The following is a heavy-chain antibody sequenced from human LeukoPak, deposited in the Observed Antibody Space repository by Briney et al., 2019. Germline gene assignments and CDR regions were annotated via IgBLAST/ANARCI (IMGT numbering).Heavy chain of an antibody. V-gene: IGHV3-9*01. CDR1: GFTFADYA. Sequence: GGSLRLSCAASGFTFADYAMHWVRQAPRKGLEWVSGISWNSVRIGYADSVKGRFTISRDNAKNSLYLQMNSLRAEDTALYYCAKGEQLVDDAFDIWGPGTMVTVSS. J-gene: IGHJ3*02. CDR3: AKGEQLVDDAFDI. D-gene: IGHD6-13*01. CDR2: ISWNSVRI.